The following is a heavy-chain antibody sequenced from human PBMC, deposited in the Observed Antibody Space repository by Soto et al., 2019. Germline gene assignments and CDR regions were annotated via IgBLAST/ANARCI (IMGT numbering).Heavy chain of an antibody. J-gene: IGHJ6*02. CDR1: GGTFSSYA. CDR3: ATVGENYGGNPDYYYGMDA. Sequence: ASVKVSCKASGGTFSSYAISWVRQAPGKGLEWMGGFDPGDGEAIYAQKFQGRVTMTEDTSTDTAYMELSSLRSEDTAVYYCATVGENYGGNPDYYYGMDAWGQGTTVTVS. D-gene: IGHD4-17*01. V-gene: IGHV1-24*01. CDR2: FDPGDGEA.